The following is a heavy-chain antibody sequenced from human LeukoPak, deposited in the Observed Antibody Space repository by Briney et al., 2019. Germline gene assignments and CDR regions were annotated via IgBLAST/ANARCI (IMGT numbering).Heavy chain of an antibody. Sequence: GGSLRLSCAASGFTFSSYWTHWVRQAPGKGLVWVSRINSDGSSTSYADSVKGRFTISRDNAKNTLYLQMNSLRAEDTAVYYCARRRSRSQSGAFDIWGQGTMVTVSS. CDR3: ARRRSRSQSGAFDI. V-gene: IGHV3-74*01. CDR1: GFTFSSYW. CDR2: INSDGSST. J-gene: IGHJ3*02. D-gene: IGHD3-10*01.